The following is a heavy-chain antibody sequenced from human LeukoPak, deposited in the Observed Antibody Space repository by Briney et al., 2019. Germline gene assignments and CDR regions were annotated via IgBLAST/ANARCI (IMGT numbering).Heavy chain of an antibody. CDR1: GGSISSGSYY. Sequence: SETLSLTCTVSGGSISSGSYYWSWIRQPAGKGLEWIGRIYTSGSTNYNPSLKSRVTISVDTSKNQFSLKLSSVTAADTAVYYCARVDILTGYSSYGYYYMDVWGKGTTVTVSS. CDR2: IYTSGST. J-gene: IGHJ6*03. V-gene: IGHV4-61*02. D-gene: IGHD3-9*01. CDR3: ARVDILTGYSSYGYYYMDV.